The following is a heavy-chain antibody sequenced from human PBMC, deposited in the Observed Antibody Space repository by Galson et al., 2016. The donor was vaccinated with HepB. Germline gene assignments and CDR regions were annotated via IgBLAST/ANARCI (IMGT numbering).Heavy chain of an antibody. J-gene: IGHJ4*02. CDR1: YA. CDR2: IDGPTPNT. CDR3: TTWLSHHFDY. D-gene: IGHD6-19*01. V-gene: IGHV3-23*01. Sequence: YALSWVRRAPGKGLEWVSHIDGPTPNTHYADSVRGRFSIYRDNSRDTLYLQMDSLTAEDSAIYYCTTWLSHHFDYWGQGTRVTVSS.